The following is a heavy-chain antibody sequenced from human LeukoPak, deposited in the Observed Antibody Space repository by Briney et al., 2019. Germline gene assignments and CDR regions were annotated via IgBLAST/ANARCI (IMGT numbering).Heavy chain of an antibody. CDR3: ARDHDYGDYLKINWFDP. CDR1: GGSISSYY. Sequence: SETLSLTCTVSGGSISSYYWSWIRQPPGKGLEWIGYIYYSGSTSYNPSLKSRVTISVDTSKNQFSLKLSSVTAADTAVYYCARDHDYGDYLKINWFDPWGQGTLVTVSS. V-gene: IGHV4-59*12. J-gene: IGHJ5*02. D-gene: IGHD4-17*01. CDR2: IYYSGST.